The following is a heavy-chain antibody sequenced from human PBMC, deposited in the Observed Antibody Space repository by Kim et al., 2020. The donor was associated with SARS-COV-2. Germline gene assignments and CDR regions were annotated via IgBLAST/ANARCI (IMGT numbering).Heavy chain of an antibody. D-gene: IGHD3-3*01. V-gene: IGHV4-59*01. J-gene: IGHJ6*02. CDR3: ASFFYYYGMDV. Sequence: NYNPALKSRVTISVDTSKNQFSLKLSSVTAADTAVYYCASFFYYYGMDVWGQGTTVTVSS.